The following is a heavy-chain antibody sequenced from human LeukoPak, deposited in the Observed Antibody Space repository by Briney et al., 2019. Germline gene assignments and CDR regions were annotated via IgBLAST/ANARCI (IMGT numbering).Heavy chain of an antibody. CDR2: IYHSGSP. CDR1: GGSISISHW. Sequence: PTETLSLTCAVSGGSISISHWWSWVRQPPGMGLEWIGEIYHSGSPTYNPSLKSRVTMSLDGSKNQFSLKLTSVTAADTAVYYCARNGAYSMDYWGQGTLVTVSA. D-gene: IGHD4-17*01. V-gene: IGHV4-4*02. J-gene: IGHJ4*02. CDR3: ARNGAYSMDY.